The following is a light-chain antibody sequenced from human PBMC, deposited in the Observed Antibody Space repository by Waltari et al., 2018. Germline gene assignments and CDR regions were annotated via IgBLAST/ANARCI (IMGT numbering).Light chain of an antibody. V-gene: IGLV2-14*03. CDR2: GVS. CDR1: NSDVGGYNF. Sequence: QSAPTQPPSVSGSPGQSVTISCSVTNSDVGGYNFVSWYQQHPGKAPKLLIFGVSNRPSGASDRFSGSTSGNTASLTISGLQAEDEADYYCCSSTTSGTFQVLFGGGTRLTVL. J-gene: IGLJ2*01. CDR3: CSSTTSGTFQVL.